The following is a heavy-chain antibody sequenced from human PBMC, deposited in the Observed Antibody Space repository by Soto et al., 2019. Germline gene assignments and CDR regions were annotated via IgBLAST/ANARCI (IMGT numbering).Heavy chain of an antibody. CDR2: IYYSGST. CDR3: ARDRRYRHPSPSYGMDV. V-gene: IGHV4-30-4*01. Sequence: PSETLSLTCTVSGGSISSGDYYWSWIRQPPGKGLEWIGYIYYSGSTYYNPSLKSRVTISVDTSKNQFSLKLSSVTAADTAVYYCARDRRYRHPSPSYGMDVWGQGTTVTVSS. D-gene: IGHD1-1*01. J-gene: IGHJ6*02. CDR1: GGSISSGDYY.